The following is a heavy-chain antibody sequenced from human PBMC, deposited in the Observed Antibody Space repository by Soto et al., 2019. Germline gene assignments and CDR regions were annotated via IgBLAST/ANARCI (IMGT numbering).Heavy chain of an antibody. J-gene: IGHJ3*02. CDR1: GFTFSSYA. Sequence: EVQLLESGGGLVQTGGSLRLSCAASGFTFSSYAMSWVRQAPGTGLEWVSAISGSGGSTYYADSVKGRFTISSDNSKNTLYLQMNSLRAEDTAVYYCAKDRVTSDAFDIWGQGTMVTVSS. CDR3: AKDRVTSDAFDI. CDR2: ISGSGGST. V-gene: IGHV3-23*01. D-gene: IGHD4-4*01.